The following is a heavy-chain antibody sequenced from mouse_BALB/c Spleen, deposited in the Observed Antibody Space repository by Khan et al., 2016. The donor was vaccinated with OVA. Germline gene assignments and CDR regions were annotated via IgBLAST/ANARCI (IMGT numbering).Heavy chain of an antibody. J-gene: IGHJ4*01. CDR2: IYYSGSI. CDR1: GYSITSGYA. CDR3: TSEGNYMDY. D-gene: IGHD2-1*01. Sequence: EVQLQESGPDLVKPSQSLSLTCTVTGYSITSGYAWQWIRQFAGNKLEWMAYIYYSGSINYNPSLKSRISVTLDTSTNQFYLQLSTVTSGDTATYDCTSEGNYMDYWGQGTPVTVSA. V-gene: IGHV3-1*02.